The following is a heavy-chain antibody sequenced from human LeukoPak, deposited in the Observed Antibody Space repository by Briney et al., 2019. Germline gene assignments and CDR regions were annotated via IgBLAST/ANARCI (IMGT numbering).Heavy chain of an antibody. CDR2: ISTSSNYI. J-gene: IGHJ4*02. V-gene: IGHV3-21*04. CDR3: VRALSSSSPY. D-gene: IGHD6-6*01. Sequence: GGSLRLSCAASGFIFSSYSMNWVRQAPGKGLEWVSSISTSSNYIYYVDSVKGRFTISRDNAKNSLYLQMNSLRVEDTAVYYCVRALSSSSPYWGQGTLVTVSS. CDR1: GFIFSSYS.